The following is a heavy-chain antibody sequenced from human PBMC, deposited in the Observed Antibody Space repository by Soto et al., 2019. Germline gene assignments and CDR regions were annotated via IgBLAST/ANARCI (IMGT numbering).Heavy chain of an antibody. V-gene: IGHV4-34*01. CDR2: INHSGST. D-gene: IGHD6-19*01. Sequence: ASETLSLTCAVYVVSFSGYYWSCIRDPPGKGLEWIGEINHSGSTNYNPSLKSRVTISVDTSKNQFSLKLSSVTAADTAVYYCARGRQWLVRGWFDPWGQGTLVTVSS. CDR3: ARGRQWLVRGWFDP. J-gene: IGHJ5*02. CDR1: VVSFSGYY.